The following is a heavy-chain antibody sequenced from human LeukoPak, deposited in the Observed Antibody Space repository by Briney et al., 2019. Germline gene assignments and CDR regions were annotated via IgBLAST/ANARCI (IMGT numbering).Heavy chain of an antibody. V-gene: IGHV3-48*04. CDR1: GFSFSSYS. CDR2: ISTTGSPI. Sequence: GGSLRLSCAASGFSFSSYSMNWVRQAPGKGLEWVSYISTTGSPIYYAASVKGRFTISRDNAKNSLYLQMNSLRAEDTAVYYWARTSRNWGRGTLVTVSS. J-gene: IGHJ4*02. CDR3: ARTSRN.